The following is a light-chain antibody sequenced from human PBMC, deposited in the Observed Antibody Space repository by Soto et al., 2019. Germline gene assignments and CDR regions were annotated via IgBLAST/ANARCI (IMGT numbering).Light chain of an antibody. CDR2: GAS. CDR1: QSVRSNS. CDR3: QQYGRSPPT. Sequence: EIVLTQSPGTLSLSPGERATLSCRASQSVRSNSLAWYQQKPGQAPRLLIYGASTRATGIPDRFSGSGSGTDFTLTITRLEPEDWAVFYCQQYGRSPPTFGGGTNMEIK. J-gene: IGKJ4*01. V-gene: IGKV3-20*01.